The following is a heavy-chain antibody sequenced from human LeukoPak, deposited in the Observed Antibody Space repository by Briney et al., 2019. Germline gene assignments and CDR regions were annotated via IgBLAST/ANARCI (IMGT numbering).Heavy chain of an antibody. CDR1: GFTFSSYG. D-gene: IGHD1-26*01. V-gene: IGHV3-23*01. J-gene: IGHJ4*02. CDR3: ARGGSYSEPHFDY. CDR2: ISGSGGST. Sequence: GGSLRLSCAASGFTFSSYGMSWVRQAPGKGLEWASAISGSGGSTYYADSVKGRFTISRDNAKNSLYLQMNSLRAEDTAVYYCARGGSYSEPHFDYWGQGTLVTVSS.